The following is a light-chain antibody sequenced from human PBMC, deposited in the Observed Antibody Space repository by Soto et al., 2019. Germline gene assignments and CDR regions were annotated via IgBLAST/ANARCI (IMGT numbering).Light chain of an antibody. J-gene: IGKJ1*01. CDR1: QSISSY. V-gene: IGKV1-39*01. CDR2: AAS. Sequence: DIQMTQSPSSLSASVGDRVTIACRASQSISSYLNWYQQKPGKAPKLLIYAASSLQSGVPSRFSGSGSGTDFTLIISRLEPEDFATYYCQQSYSTPPTFCQGTMV. CDR3: QQSYSTPPT.